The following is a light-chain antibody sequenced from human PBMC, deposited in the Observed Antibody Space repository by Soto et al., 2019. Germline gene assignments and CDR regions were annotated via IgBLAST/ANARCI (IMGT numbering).Light chain of an antibody. CDR1: QGLRNA. J-gene: IGKJ1*01. V-gene: IGKV1-6*01. Sequence: AIQMTQSPSSLSASVGDRVTITCRASQGLRNALGWYQQKPGKAPKLLIYAASSLQSGIPSRFRGSGSGTDFTLTISSLQHEEFATYYCLQDYNYPRTFGQGTKVEIK. CDR3: LQDYNYPRT. CDR2: AAS.